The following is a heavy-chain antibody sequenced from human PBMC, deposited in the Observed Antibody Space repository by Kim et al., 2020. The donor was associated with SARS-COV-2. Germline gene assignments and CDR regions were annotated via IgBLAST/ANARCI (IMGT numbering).Heavy chain of an antibody. CDR3: ARVARIPIFGGVNSAF. J-gene: IGHJ3*01. Sequence: SETLSLTCTVSGGSISSGGYYWSWIRQHPGKGLEWIGYIYYSGSTYYNPSLKSRVTISEDTPKNQFSLKLSSVTAAAPAVFSCARVARIPIFGGVNSAF. V-gene: IGHV4-31*03. CDR2: IYYSGST. D-gene: IGHD3-3*01. CDR1: GGSISSGGYY.